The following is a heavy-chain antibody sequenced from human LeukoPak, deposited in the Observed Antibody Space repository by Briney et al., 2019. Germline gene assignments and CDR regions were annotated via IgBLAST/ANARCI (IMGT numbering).Heavy chain of an antibody. J-gene: IGHJ4*02. D-gene: IGHD2-15*01. V-gene: IGHV4-34*01. CDR3: AGGSQSLGYCSGGSCRAKIFDY. Sequence: SETLSLTCAVYGGSFSGYYWSWIRQPPGKGLEWIGEINHSGSTNYNPSLKSRVTISVDTSKNQFSLKLSSVTAADTAVYYCAGGSQSLGYCSGGSCRAKIFDYWGQGTLVTLSS. CDR2: INHSGST. CDR1: GGSFSGYY.